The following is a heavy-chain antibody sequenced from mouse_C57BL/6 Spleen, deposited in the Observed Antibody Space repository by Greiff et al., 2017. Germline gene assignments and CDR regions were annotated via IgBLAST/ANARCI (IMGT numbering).Heavy chain of an antibody. D-gene: IGHD1-1*01. Sequence: QVQLQQSGAELARPGTSVKLSCQASGYTFTNYCIGWAKPRTEHGLEWIGDLYPGGGYNNYNEKFKGKATLTADKSSIPAYMQFSSLTSEDSASYYGTRSEGYGSSYWYFNVGGTGPTVTVA. V-gene: IGHV1-63*01. CDR3: TRSEGYGSSYWYFNV. CDR1: GYTFTNYC. CDR2: LYPGGGYN. J-gene: IGHJ1*03.